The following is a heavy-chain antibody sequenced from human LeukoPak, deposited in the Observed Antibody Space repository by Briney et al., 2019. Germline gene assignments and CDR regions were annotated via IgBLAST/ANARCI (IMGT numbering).Heavy chain of an antibody. D-gene: IGHD2-15*01. CDR2: IYSGGST. J-gene: IGHJ4*02. Sequence: AGGSLRLSCAASGFIFSDYYMSWVRQAPGKGLEWVSVIYSGGSTYYADSVKGRFTISRDNSKNTLYLQMNSLRAEDTAVYYCARLFSGGSCYPCGIDYWGQGTLVTVSS. CDR1: GFIFSDYY. V-gene: IGHV3-53*01. CDR3: ARLFSGGSCYPCGIDY.